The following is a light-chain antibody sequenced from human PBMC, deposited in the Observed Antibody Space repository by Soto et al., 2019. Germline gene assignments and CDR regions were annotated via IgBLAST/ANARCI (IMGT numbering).Light chain of an antibody. CDR2: DVS. J-gene: IGLJ2*01. Sequence: QSVLTQPASVSGSPGQSITISCTGTSSDIGGYNYVSWYQQHPGKAPKLMIYDVSNRPSGVSSRFSGSKSGNTASLTISGLQDEDEADYYCASYTSGSTVVFGGGTKVTVL. V-gene: IGLV2-14*01. CDR3: ASYTSGSTVV. CDR1: SSDIGGYNY.